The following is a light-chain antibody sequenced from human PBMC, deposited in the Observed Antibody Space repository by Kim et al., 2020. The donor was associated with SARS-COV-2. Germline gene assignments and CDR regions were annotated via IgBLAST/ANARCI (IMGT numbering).Light chain of an antibody. Sequence: QAVVTQEPSLTVSPGGTVTLTCGSSTGAVTSGRYPYWFQQKPGQAPRTLIYDTTNKQSWTPARFSGSLLGGKAALTLSGAQPEDEAEYYCSLVHSDSGVPVFGSGTKVTVL. CDR3: SLVHSDSGVPV. CDR1: TGAVTSGRY. J-gene: IGLJ1*01. CDR2: DTT. V-gene: IGLV7-46*01.